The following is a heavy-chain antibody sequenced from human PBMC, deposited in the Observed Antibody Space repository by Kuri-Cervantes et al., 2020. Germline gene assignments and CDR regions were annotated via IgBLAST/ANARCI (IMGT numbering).Heavy chain of an antibody. V-gene: IGHV1-69*13. D-gene: IGHD3-10*01. CDR3: ARVRWFRDDAFDI. CDR2: IIPIFGTA. J-gene: IGHJ3*02. Sequence: SVKVSCKASGGTFNSYAISWVRQAPGQGLEWMGGIIPIFGTANYAQKFQGRVTITADESTSTAYMELSSLRSEDTAVYYCARVRWFRDDAFDIWGQGTMVTVSS. CDR1: GGTFNSYA.